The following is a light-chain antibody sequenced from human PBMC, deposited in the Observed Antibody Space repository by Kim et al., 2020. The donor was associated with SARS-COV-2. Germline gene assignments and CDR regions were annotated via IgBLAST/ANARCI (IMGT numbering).Light chain of an antibody. CDR1: QDIANS. V-gene: IGKV1-27*01. J-gene: IGKJ1*01. Sequence: ASVGDRVIITCRASQDIANSLAWYQQKPGKVPKLLIYAASNLQSGVPSRFSGSGSGTEFTLTISSLQTEDVATYYCQKYNSAPWTFGPGTKVDIK. CDR3: QKYNSAPWT. CDR2: AAS.